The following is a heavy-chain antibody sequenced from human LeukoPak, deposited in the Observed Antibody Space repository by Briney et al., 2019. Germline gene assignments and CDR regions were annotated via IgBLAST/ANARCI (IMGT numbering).Heavy chain of an antibody. CDR2: IWYDGSNE. CDR3: ARDQWELRNYFDY. J-gene: IGHJ4*02. D-gene: IGHD1-26*01. CDR1: GFTFSSYG. Sequence: PGGSLRLSCAASGFTFSSYGMHWVRQAPGKGLEWVAVIWYDGSNEYYADSVKGRFTISRDNSKDTLYLQMNSLRAEDTAVYYCARDQWELRNYFDYWGQGTLVTVSS. V-gene: IGHV3-33*01.